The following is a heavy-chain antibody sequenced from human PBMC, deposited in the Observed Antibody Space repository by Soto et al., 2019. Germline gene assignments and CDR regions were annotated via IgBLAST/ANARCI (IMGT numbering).Heavy chain of an antibody. J-gene: IGHJ4*02. CDR2: IYPGDSDT. D-gene: IGHD3-10*02. V-gene: IGHV5-51*01. CDR3: ALKRDPYVGHPTY. CDR1: GYDFSSNW. Sequence: PGESLKISCQGSGYDFSSNWINWVRQLPGKGLEWMGVIYPGDSDTKYSPSFRGRVTISVDKSASTSYLQWSSLKASDTAIYYCALKRDPYVGHPTYWGPGTLVTVPQ.